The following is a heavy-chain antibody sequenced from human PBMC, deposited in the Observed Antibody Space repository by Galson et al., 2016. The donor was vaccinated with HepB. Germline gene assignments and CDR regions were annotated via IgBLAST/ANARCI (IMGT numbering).Heavy chain of an antibody. J-gene: IGHJ4*02. CDR1: GFTFSSYA. CDR2: ISATGGIT. D-gene: IGHD3-16*01. V-gene: IGHV3-23*01. CDR3: VKESPVRGNHFEY. Sequence: SLRLSCAASGFTFSSYAMTWVRQAPGKGLQWVSAISATGGITYYGESVKGRFTISRDNSKNTLYLQMNSLRAEDTAVYYCVKESPVRGNHFEYWGQGTLVTVSS.